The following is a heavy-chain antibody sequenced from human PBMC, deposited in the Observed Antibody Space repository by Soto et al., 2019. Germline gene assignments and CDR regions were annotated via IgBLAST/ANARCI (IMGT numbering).Heavy chain of an antibody. D-gene: IGHD5-18*01. CDR2: IYHSGSI. CDR3: VRLGDGYSYARY. V-gene: IGHV4-4*01. CDR1: GGSISSSNW. J-gene: IGHJ4*02. Sequence: QVQLQESGPGLVKPSGTLSLTCAVSGGSISSSNWWSWVRQAPGKGLEWIGEIYHSGSINYNPSLQSRVTIAVDKSKNQFSLKLTAVPAADTAVYCCVRLGDGYSYARYWGQGTRLSVSA.